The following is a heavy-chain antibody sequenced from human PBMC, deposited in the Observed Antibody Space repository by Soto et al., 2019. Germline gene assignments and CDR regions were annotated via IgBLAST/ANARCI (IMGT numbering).Heavy chain of an antibody. J-gene: IGHJ4*02. V-gene: IGHV3-53*01. CDR1: GFTVSSNY. CDR3: ARGYGAGSYFSDF. Sequence: EVNLVESGGGLIQPGGSLRLSCAASGFTVSSNYMTWVRQAPGKGLEWVSSSYSGGNTYYADSVEGRFTVSRDNSKNTLYLQMNSLRVEDTATYYCARGYGAGSYFSDFWGQGTLVTVSS. CDR2: SYSGGNT. D-gene: IGHD3-10*01.